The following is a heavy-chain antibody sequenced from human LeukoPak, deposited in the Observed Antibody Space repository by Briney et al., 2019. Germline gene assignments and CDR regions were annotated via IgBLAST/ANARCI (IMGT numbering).Heavy chain of an antibody. CDR2: IDEDGNEE. D-gene: IGHD5-24*01. Sequence: GGSLRLSCEVSGFTFETYWMSWVRQAPGKGLECVANIDEDGNEEHYVRSVKGRFTISRDNAKNLVYLQMNSLRVDDTAVYYCTRGETMDVWGKGTTVTVSS. V-gene: IGHV3-7*01. CDR1: GFTFETYW. J-gene: IGHJ6*03. CDR3: TRGETMDV.